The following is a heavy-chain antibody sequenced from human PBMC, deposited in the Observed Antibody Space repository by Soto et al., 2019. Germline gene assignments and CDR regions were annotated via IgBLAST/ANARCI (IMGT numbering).Heavy chain of an antibody. V-gene: IGHV1-69*12. D-gene: IGHD6-19*01. CDR3: ARVIAVAGRGDNYYYYGMDV. J-gene: IGHJ6*02. CDR1: GGTFSSYA. CDR2: IIPIFGTA. Sequence: QVQLVQSGAEVKKPGSLVKVSCKASGGTFSSYAISWVGQAPGQGLEWMGGIIPIFGTANYAQKFQGRVTITADESTSTAYMELSSLRSEDTAVYYCARVIAVAGRGDNYYYYGMDVWGQGTTVTVSS.